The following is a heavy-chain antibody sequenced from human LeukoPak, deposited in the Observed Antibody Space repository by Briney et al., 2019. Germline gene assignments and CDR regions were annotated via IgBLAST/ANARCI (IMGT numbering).Heavy chain of an antibody. V-gene: IGHV4-59*01. J-gene: IGHJ4*02. D-gene: IGHD1-26*01. CDR2: IYYSGST. CDR3: ARAQTRGSYFDY. CDR1: GGSFSGYY. Sequence: SETLSLTCAVYGGSFSGYYWSWIRQPPGKGLEWIGYIYYSGSTNYNPSLKSRVTISVDTSKNQFSLKLSSVTAADTAVYYCARAQTRGSYFDYWGQGTLVTVSS.